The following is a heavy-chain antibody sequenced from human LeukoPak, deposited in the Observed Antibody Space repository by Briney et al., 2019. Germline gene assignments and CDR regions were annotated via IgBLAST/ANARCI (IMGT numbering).Heavy chain of an antibody. Sequence: QPGRSLRLSCAASGFNFSSFWMNWVRQVPGKGLEWVANINHDGSDKYYVDSVKGRFTISRDNAKNSLYLEVHSLRAEDTAIYYCARNMYYDFWSRHYGLDFWGQGTLVTVSS. J-gene: IGHJ4*02. CDR1: GFNFSSFW. CDR3: ARNMYYDFWSRHYGLDF. D-gene: IGHD3-3*01. CDR2: INHDGSDK. V-gene: IGHV3-7*01.